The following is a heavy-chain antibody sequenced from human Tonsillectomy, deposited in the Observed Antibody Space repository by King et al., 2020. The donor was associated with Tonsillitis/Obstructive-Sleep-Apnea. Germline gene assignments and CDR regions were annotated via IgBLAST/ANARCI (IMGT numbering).Heavy chain of an antibody. Sequence: QLVQSGGGLVKPGGSLRLSCAASGFTFSDYYMSWIRQAPGKGLEWVSYISTSTSYTKYADSVKGRFTISRDNAKNSLYLQMNSLRAEDTAVYYCAGGLGYCTNGVCNPYNYGMDVWGQGTTVTVSS. J-gene: IGHJ6*02. V-gene: IGHV3-11*06. CDR2: ISTSTSYT. D-gene: IGHD2-8*01. CDR1: GFTFSDYY. CDR3: AGGLGYCTNGVCNPYNYGMDV.